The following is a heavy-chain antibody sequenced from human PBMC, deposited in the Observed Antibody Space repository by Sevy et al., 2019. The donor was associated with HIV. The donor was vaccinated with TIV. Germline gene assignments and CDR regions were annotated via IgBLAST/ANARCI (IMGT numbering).Heavy chain of an antibody. CDR3: ARRAYGSSHYFDY. V-gene: IGHV4-39*02. Sequence: SETLSLTCTVSGDSISSGSYYWGWIRQPPGKGLEWIGNIYYGGDTYYGPSLKSRVTIFVDTSKNHFSLKLTSVTAADTAFYYCARRAYGSSHYFDYWGQGTLVTVSS. J-gene: IGHJ4*02. CDR1: GDSISSGSYY. D-gene: IGHD6-13*01. CDR2: IYYGGDT.